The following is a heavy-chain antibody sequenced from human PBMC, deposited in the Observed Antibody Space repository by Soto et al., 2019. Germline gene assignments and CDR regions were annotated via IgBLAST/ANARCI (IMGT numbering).Heavy chain of an antibody. V-gene: IGHV4-4*07. CDR2: IYTSGST. J-gene: IGHJ4*02. CDR3: AGHADYYYDSSGYPY. CDR1: GGSISSYY. D-gene: IGHD3-22*01. Sequence: SETLSLTCTVSGGSISSYYWSWIRQPAGKGLEWIGRIYTSGSTNYNPSLKSRVTMSVDTSKNQFSLELSSVTAADTAVYYCAGHADYYYDSSGYPYWGQGTLVTVSS.